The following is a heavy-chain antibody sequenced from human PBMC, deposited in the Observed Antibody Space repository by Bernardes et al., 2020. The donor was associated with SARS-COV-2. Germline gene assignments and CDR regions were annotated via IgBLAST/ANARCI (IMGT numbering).Heavy chain of an antibody. CDR3: ARVGAQALAGSASWLDP. CDR2: IIPIRDKA. D-gene: IGHD3-10*01. V-gene: IGHV1-69*04. Sequence: SVKVSCKASGGTFSRFAFTWVRQAPGQGLEWMGRIIPIRDKANYAQKFQDRVTITADTSTSTVYMELSSLGFEDTAVYYCARVGAQALAGSASWLDPWGQGTLVTVSS. J-gene: IGHJ5*02. CDR1: GGTFSRFA.